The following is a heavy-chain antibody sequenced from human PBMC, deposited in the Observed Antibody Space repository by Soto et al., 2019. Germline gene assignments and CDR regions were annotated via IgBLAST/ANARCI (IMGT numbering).Heavy chain of an antibody. Sequence: GGSLRLSCASSGFNFSFYAMHWVRQTPGKGLEWVAVISFDGNNIYYADSVRGRFTISRDSSSSMLYLQMNNLKPEDSAIYYCARSMGFGELKARGQGTLVTVS. D-gene: IGHD3-10*01. CDR3: ARSMGFGELKA. J-gene: IGHJ4*02. V-gene: IGHV3-30-3*01. CDR1: GFNFSFYA. CDR2: ISFDGNNI.